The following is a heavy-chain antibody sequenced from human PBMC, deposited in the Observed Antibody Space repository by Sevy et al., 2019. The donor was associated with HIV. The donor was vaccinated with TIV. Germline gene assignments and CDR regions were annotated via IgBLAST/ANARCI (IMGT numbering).Heavy chain of an antibody. V-gene: IGHV1-2*02. CDR1: GYTFIGYD. D-gene: IGHD2-15*01. Sequence: ASVKVSCKASGYTFIGYDMHWVRQATGQGLEWMGWINPNSGGTNYAQKFQGRVTMTRDTSISTAYMELSRLRSDDTAVYYCASGPIVVVVAGDAFDIWGQGTMVTVSS. J-gene: IGHJ3*02. CDR2: INPNSGGT. CDR3: ASGPIVVVVAGDAFDI.